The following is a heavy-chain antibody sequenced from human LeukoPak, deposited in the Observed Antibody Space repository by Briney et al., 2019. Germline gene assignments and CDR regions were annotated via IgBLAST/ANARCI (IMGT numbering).Heavy chain of an antibody. D-gene: IGHD3-16*02. CDR1: GFTFSSYG. CDR2: ISGSGGST. CDR3: AKDKGDYVWGSYRNNWFDP. V-gene: IGHV3-23*01. J-gene: IGHJ5*02. Sequence: QTGGSLRLSCAASGFTFSSYGMSWVRQAPGKGLEWVSAISGSGGSTYYADSVKGRFTISRDNSKNTLYLQMNSLRAEDTAVYYCAKDKGDYVWGSYRNNWFDPWGQGTLVTVSS.